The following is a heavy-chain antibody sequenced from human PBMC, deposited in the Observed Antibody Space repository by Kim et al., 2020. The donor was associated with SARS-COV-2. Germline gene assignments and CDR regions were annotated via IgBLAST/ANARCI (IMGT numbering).Heavy chain of an antibody. CDR1: GFTFSNYW. V-gene: IGHV3-7*03. CDR3: TRIGYSGSSIDY. J-gene: IGHJ4*02. D-gene: IGHD5-12*01. Sequence: GGSLRLSCAASGFTFSNYWMTWVRQAPGKGLEWVANIKQDGSKTYYVDSLKGRFTISRDNAKNSLFLQMNSLRAEDTALYYCTRIGYSGSSIDYWGQGTLVTVSS. CDR2: IKQDGSKT.